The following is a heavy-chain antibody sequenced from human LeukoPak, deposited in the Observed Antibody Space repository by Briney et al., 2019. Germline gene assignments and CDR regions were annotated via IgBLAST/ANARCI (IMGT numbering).Heavy chain of an antibody. CDR3: AKDSDYYHSSGYYYAYFQH. D-gene: IGHD3-22*01. J-gene: IGHJ1*01. V-gene: IGHV3-48*02. CDR1: GFTFITYS. Sequence: GSLRLSCAVSGFTFITYSMNWVRQAPGKGLEWVSYISSSSSAIYYADSVKGRFTISRDNAKNSLYLQINSLRDEDTAVYYCAKDSDYYHSSGYYYAYFQHWGQGTLVTVSS. CDR2: ISSSSSAI.